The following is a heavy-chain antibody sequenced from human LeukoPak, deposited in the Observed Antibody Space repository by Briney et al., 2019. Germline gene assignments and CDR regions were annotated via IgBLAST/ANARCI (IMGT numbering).Heavy chain of an antibody. D-gene: IGHD3-22*01. CDR3: VRDLGSDSSGYYHY. CDR2: ISSTRSTI. J-gene: IGHJ4*02. V-gene: IGHV3-11*01. Sequence: GGSLRLSCAASGFTFSDFSMSWIRHAPGKGLEWLAYISSTRSTIYYAASVRGRFTISRDKAKRSVYLQMDSLRVEDTAVYYCVRDLGSDSSGYYHYWGQGTLVIVSS. CDR1: GFTFSDFS.